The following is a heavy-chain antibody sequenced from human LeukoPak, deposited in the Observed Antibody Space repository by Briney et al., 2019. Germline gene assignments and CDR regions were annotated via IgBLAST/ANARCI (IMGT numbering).Heavy chain of an antibody. V-gene: IGHV1-2*02. D-gene: IGHD1-7*01. Sequence: ASVKVSCKASGYTFTGYYMHWVRQAPGQGLEWMGWINPNSGGTNYARKFQGRVTMTRDTSISTAYMELSRLRSDDTAVYYCARDRTTGTFFNYYYYMDVWGKGTTVTVSS. CDR1: GYTFTGYY. J-gene: IGHJ6*03. CDR3: ARDRTTGTFFNYYYYMDV. CDR2: INPNSGGT.